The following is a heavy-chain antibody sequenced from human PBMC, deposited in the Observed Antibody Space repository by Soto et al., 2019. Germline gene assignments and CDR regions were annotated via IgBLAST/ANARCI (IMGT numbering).Heavy chain of an antibody. Sequence: SETLSLTCAVYGGSFIGYYCIWIRQPPGKGLEWIVEINHSGSTNYNPSLKSRVTISVDTSKNQFSLKLSSVTTADTAVYYCASTEYYFDYWGQGTLVTVSS. CDR2: INHSGST. V-gene: IGHV4-34*01. CDR1: GGSFIGYY. D-gene: IGHD4-17*01. J-gene: IGHJ4*02. CDR3: ASTEYYFDY.